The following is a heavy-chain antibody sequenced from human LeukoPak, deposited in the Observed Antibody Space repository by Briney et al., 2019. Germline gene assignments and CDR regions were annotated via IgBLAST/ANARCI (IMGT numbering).Heavy chain of an antibody. CDR3: AKDQDYYGSGSYYIAPDY. CDR1: GFTFSSYG. CDR2: IRYDGSNK. J-gene: IGHJ4*02. D-gene: IGHD3-10*01. V-gene: IGHV3-30*02. Sequence: SGGSLRLSCAASGFTFSSYGMHWVRQAPGKGLEWVAFIRYDGSNKYYADSVKGRFTISRDNSKNTLYLQMNSLRAEDTAVYYCAKDQDYYGSGSYYIAPDYWGQGTLVTVSS.